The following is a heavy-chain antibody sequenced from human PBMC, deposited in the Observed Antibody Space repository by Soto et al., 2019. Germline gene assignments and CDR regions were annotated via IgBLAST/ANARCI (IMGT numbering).Heavy chain of an antibody. CDR3: ARARGRYDSSGYYYEKFDY. D-gene: IGHD3-22*01. J-gene: IGHJ4*02. CDR2: IYYSGST. CDR1: GGSISSGDYY. Sequence: QVQLQESGPGLVKPSQTLSLTCTVSGGSISSGDYYWSWIRQPPGKGLEWMVYIYYSGSTYYNPSLKSRVTISVDTSKNQCSLKLSSVTAADTAVYYCARARGRYDSSGYYYEKFDYWGQGTLVTVSS. V-gene: IGHV4-30-4*01.